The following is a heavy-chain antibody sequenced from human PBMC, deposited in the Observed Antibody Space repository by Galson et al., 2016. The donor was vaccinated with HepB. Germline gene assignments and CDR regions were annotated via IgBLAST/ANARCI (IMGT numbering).Heavy chain of an antibody. V-gene: IGHV1-46*02. J-gene: IGHJ4*02. CDR2: INPTGGTP. D-gene: IGHD3-22*01. CDR1: GYTFKSYY. CDR3: ARAFHYDISGFDY. Sequence: SVKVSCKASGYTFKSYYIHWVRQAPGQGLEWMGIINPTGGTPTSTQKFQDRLTMTRDTSTSTVYMELNSLRSEDTAVYYCARAFHYDISGFDYWGQGTLVTVSS.